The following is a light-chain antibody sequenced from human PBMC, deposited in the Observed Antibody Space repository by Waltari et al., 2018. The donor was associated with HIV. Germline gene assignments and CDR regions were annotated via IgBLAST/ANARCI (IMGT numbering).Light chain of an antibody. V-gene: IGLV1-47*01. CDR1: SPNTASNH. CDR3: AAWDDSLSGVV. Sequence: SVLTQPPSASGPPWQRVTISCSGSSPNTASNHVYWYHHLPGTAPKLLTYRNYQRPSGVPDRFSGSKSGTSASLAISGLRSEDEADYYCAAWDDSLSGVVFGGGTKLTVL. J-gene: IGLJ2*01. CDR2: RNY.